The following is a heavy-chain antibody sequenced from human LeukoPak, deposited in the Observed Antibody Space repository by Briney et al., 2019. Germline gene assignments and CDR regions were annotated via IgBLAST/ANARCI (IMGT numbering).Heavy chain of an antibody. D-gene: IGHD1-26*01. J-gene: IGHJ4*02. CDR2: IGSSGSSI. V-gene: IGHV3-48*03. CDR3: ARGGLLSRY. Sequence: PGGSLRLSCVASGFTFSSYWMTWVRQAPGKGLEWVSYIGSSGSSIYYADSVKGRFTISRDNAKSTLYLQMNSLRAEDTAVYYCARGGLLSRYWGQGTLVTVSS. CDR1: GFTFSSYW.